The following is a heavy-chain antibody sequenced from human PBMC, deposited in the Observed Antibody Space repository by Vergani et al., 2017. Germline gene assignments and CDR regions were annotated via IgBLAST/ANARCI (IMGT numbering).Heavy chain of an antibody. J-gene: IGHJ4*02. CDR1: GGSLSGYY. CDR3: ARSIVSRNPPDYFDY. Sequence: QVQLQESGPGLVRPSETLSLTCTVSGGSLSGYYWNWIRQTPGEGLEWIGYVEDSGYFNYNPSLKTRVSMSSDTSNNQFSLMLSSVTVADTDVYYCARSIVSRNPPDYFDYWGQGTLVTVSS. D-gene: IGHD1-14*01. CDR2: VEDSGYF. V-gene: IGHV4-59*01.